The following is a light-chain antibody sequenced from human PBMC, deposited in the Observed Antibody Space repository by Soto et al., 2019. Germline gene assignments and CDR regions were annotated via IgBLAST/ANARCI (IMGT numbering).Light chain of an antibody. CDR1: QSISSW. Sequence: DIQMIQSPSTLSASIGEWITITCRTRQSISSWLAWYQQKPGKAPRLLIYKASSLQSGVPSRFSGSASGTEFTHTVSSLQPDDFATYYCQQSRTFGQGTKVEIK. CDR3: QQSRT. CDR2: KAS. J-gene: IGKJ1*01. V-gene: IGKV1-5*03.